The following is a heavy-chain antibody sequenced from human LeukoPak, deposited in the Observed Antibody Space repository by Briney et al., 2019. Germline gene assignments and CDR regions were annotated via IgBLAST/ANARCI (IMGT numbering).Heavy chain of an antibody. V-gene: IGHV4-38-2*02. Sequence: PSETLSLTCTVSGYSINSGYYWAWIRLPPGKGLEWIGSIYHSGSTYYNPSLKSRVTISVDTSKNQFALKLTSVTAADTAVYYCATIDYWGQGTLVTVSS. CDR3: ATIDY. J-gene: IGHJ4*02. CDR1: GYSINSGYY. CDR2: IYHSGST.